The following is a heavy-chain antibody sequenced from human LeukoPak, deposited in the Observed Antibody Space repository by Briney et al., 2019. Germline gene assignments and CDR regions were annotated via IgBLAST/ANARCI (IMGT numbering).Heavy chain of an antibody. CDR3: ARDRIAVAGTQGMDV. V-gene: IGHV1-69*06. CDR2: IIPIFGTA. Sequence: GASVKVSCKASGGTFSSYAISWVRQAPGQGLEWMGGIIPIFGTANYAQKFQGRVTITADKSTSTAYMELSSLRSEDTAVYYCARDRIAVAGTQGMDVWGKGTTVTVSS. D-gene: IGHD6-19*01. CDR1: GGTFSSYA. J-gene: IGHJ6*03.